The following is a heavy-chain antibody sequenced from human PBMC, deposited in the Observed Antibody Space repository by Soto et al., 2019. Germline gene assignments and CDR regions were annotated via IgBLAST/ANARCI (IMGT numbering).Heavy chain of an antibody. J-gene: IGHJ4*02. Sequence: EVQLLESGGGLVQPGGSLRLSCAASGFTFSSYAGRWVRQAPGKGLEWVSAISGSGGSTYYADSVKGRFTISRDNSKNTLYLQMNSMRAEDTAVYYCAYSSTPFDYWGQGTLVTVSS. CDR1: GFTFSSYA. V-gene: IGHV3-23*01. CDR2: ISGSGGST. CDR3: AYSSTPFDY. D-gene: IGHD6-13*01.